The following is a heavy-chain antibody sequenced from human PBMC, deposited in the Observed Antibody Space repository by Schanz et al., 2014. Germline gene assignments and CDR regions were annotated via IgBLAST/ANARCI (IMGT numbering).Heavy chain of an antibody. CDR3: ARVYRWQHILGHFDS. D-gene: IGHD6-13*01. V-gene: IGHV1-2*02. Sequence: QVQLVQSGPEVKKPGASVRVSCQASGYTFVGYYIHWLRQAPGQGLEWMRWINPDSGDTNYVQNFQGRVTMTRETSITTASMDLSRLTSDDTAVYYCARVYRWQHILGHFDSWGQGSLVTVSS. J-gene: IGHJ4*02. CDR2: INPDSGDT. CDR1: GYTFVGYY.